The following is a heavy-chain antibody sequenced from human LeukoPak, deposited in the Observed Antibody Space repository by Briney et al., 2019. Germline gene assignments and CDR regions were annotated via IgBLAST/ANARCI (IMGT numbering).Heavy chain of an antibody. CDR3: ARGSSWSASFWDY. CDR2: INTNTGNP. CDR1: GYTFTGYY. J-gene: IGHJ4*02. Sequence: ASVKVSCKASGYTFTGYYMHWVRQAPGQGLEWMGWINTNTGNPTYAQGFTGRFVFSLDTSVSTAYLQISSLKAEDTAVYYCARGSSWSASFWDYWGQGTLVTVSS. V-gene: IGHV7-4-1*02. D-gene: IGHD6-13*01.